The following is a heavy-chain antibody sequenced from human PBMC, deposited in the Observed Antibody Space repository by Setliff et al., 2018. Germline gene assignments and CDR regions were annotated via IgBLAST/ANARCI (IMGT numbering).Heavy chain of an antibody. CDR2: IDPGDSYA. CDR3: ARLGRERSTFAWLDA. D-gene: IGHD1-1*01. CDR1: GYNFANHW. J-gene: IGHJ5*02. V-gene: IGHV5-10-1*01. Sequence: GESLKISCQASGYNFANHWIAWVRLMPGKGLEYMVRIDPGDSYADYSPSFEGLVTISADKSRTTVYLQWTSLQASDTALYLCARLGRERSTFAWLDAWGQGTQVTVSS.